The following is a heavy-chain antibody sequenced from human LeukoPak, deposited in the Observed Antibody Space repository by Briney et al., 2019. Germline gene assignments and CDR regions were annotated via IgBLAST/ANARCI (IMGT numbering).Heavy chain of an antibody. D-gene: IGHD6-13*01. CDR2: INPSGGST. CDR1: GYTFTSYY. J-gene: IGHJ5*02. Sequence: ASVKVSCKASGYTFTSYYMHWLRQAPGQGLEWMGIINPSGGSTSYAQKFQGGVTMTRDTSTSTVYMELSSLRSEDTAVYYCARGGIAAAGTRNWFDPWGQGTLVTVSS. CDR3: ARGGIAAAGTRNWFDP. V-gene: IGHV1-46*01.